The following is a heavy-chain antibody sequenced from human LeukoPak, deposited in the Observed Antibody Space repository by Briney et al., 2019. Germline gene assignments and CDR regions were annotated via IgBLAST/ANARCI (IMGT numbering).Heavy chain of an antibody. CDR2: INPNSGGT. V-gene: IGHV1-2*02. CDR1: GYTFTGYY. J-gene: IGHJ3*02. Sequence: ASVKVSCKAYGYTFTGYYMHWVRQAPGQGLEWMGWINPNSGGTNYAQKFQGRVTMTRDTSISTAYMELSRLRSDDTAVYYCARSSRIVVVIIADPSPRDAFDIWGQGTMVTVSS. CDR3: ARSSRIVVVIIADPSPRDAFDI. D-gene: IGHD3-22*01.